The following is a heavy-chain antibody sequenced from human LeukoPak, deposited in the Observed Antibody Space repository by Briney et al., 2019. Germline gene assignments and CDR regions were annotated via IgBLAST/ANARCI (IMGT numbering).Heavy chain of an antibody. V-gene: IGHV3-66*01. J-gene: IGHJ4*02. CDR1: GFTVSSNY. Sequence: PGGSLRLSCAASGFTVSSNYMSWVRQAPGKGLEWVSVIYSGGSTYYADSVKGRFTISRDNSKNTLYLQMNSLRAEDTAVYYCAKHYCSSTSCYIDYWGQGTLVTVSS. CDR2: IYSGGST. D-gene: IGHD2-2*02. CDR3: AKHYCSSTSCYIDY.